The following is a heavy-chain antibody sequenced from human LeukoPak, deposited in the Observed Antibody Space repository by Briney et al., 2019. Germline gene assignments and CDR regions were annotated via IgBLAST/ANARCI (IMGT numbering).Heavy chain of an antibody. CDR3: ARDPNGDYIGAFDM. CDR1: GFTFTSYG. Sequence: GGSLRLSCEVSGFTFTSYGMHWVRQAPGKGLEWVAWLSHAETTQHYADSVKGRFTISRDSSKNMLFLQMNNLRAEDTAVYYCARDPNGDYIGAFDMWGPGTMVTVSS. CDR2: LSHAETTQ. D-gene: IGHD4-17*01. J-gene: IGHJ3*02. V-gene: IGHV3-30*03.